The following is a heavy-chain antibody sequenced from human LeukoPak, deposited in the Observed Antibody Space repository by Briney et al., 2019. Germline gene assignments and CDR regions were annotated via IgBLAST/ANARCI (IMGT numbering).Heavy chain of an antibody. D-gene: IGHD3-22*01. CDR1: GFTVSSNY. CDR3: AKLKYYYDSSGYPLGYFDY. V-gene: IGHV3-66*04. J-gene: IGHJ4*02. CDR2: IYSGGST. Sequence: PGGSLRLSCAASGFTVSSNYMSWVRQAPGKGLEWVSVIYSGGSTYYADSVKGRFTISRDNSKNTLYLQMNSLRAEDTAVYYCAKLKYYYDSSGYPLGYFDYWGQGTLVTVSS.